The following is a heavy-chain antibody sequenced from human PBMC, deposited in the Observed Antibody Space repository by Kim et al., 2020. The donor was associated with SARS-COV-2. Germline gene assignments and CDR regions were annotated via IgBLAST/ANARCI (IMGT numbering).Heavy chain of an antibody. CDR3: ARPVYNGGDPPGWNFQ. D-gene: IGHD2-8*01. J-gene: IGHJ1*01. CDR2: ISYSGIT. V-gene: IGHV4-39*01. Sequence: SETLSLTCTVSGTSIASTNFFWGWIRQSPGKGLEWIGSISYSGITYYSPSLKSRVTISVDTSKNQFSLKLISVTAADTAVYYCARPVYNGGDPPGWNFQ. CDR1: GTSIASTNFF.